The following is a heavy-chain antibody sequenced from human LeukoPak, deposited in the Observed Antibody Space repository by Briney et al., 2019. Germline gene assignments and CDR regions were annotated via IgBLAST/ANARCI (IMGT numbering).Heavy chain of an antibody. J-gene: IGHJ6*03. D-gene: IGHD3-16*01. CDR3: ARDMTFSGLLHYYYYMDV. CDR2: INPDSGGT. CDR1: GYTFTSYY. V-gene: IGHV1-2*02. Sequence: ASVKVSCKASGYTFTSYYMHWVRQAPGQGLEWMGWINPDSGGTDYAQKFQGRVTMTRDTSISTAYMELSRLRSDDTAVYYCARDMTFSGLLHYYYYMDVWGKGTTVTVSS.